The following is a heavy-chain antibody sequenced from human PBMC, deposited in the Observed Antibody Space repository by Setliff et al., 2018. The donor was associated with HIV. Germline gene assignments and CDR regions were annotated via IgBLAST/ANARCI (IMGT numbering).Heavy chain of an antibody. CDR1: GITFSTNA. J-gene: IGHJ4*02. Sequence: GGSLRLSCAASGITFSTNAMHWVRQVPGKGLQWVALIWYDASKKEYADSVKGRFNILRDDSKKTVDLQMNSLRADDTAVYYCVKDVVKFWSGSGALDFWGPGTLVTVSS. D-gene: IGHD3-3*01. CDR3: VKDVVKFWSGSGALDF. CDR2: IWYDASKK. V-gene: IGHV3-33*06.